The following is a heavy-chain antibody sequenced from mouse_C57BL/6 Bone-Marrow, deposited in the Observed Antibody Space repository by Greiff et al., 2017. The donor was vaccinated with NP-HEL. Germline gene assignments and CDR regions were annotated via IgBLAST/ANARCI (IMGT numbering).Heavy chain of an antibody. Sequence: VQVVESDAELVKPGASVKISCKVSGYTFTDHTIHWMKQRPEQGLEWIGYIYPRDGSTKYNEKFKGKATLTADKSSSTAYMQLNILTSEDSAVYFCARNYGSSALFAYWGQGTLVTVSA. J-gene: IGHJ3*01. CDR1: GYTFTDHT. D-gene: IGHD1-1*01. CDR3: ARNYGSSALFAY. CDR2: IYPRDGST. V-gene: IGHV1-78*01.